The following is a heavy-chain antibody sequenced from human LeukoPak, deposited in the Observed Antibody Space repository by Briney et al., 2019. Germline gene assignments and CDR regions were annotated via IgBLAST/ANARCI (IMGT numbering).Heavy chain of an antibody. Sequence: KPSETLSLTCAVYGGSFSGYYWSWIRQPPGKGLEWIGEINHSGSTNYNPSLKSRVTMSVDTSKNQFSLKLSSVTAADTAVYYCARDEGGDYSFDYWGQGTLVTVSS. CDR2: INHSGST. CDR3: ARDEGGDYSFDY. CDR1: GGSFSGYY. V-gene: IGHV4-34*01. D-gene: IGHD4-17*01. J-gene: IGHJ4*02.